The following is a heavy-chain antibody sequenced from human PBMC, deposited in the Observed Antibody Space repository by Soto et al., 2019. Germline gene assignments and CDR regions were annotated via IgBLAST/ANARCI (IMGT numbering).Heavy chain of an antibody. CDR1: GYTFTGYY. CDR3: ARQYCSSTSCYENYFDY. Sequence: QVQLVQSGAEVKKPGASVKVSCKASGYTFTGYYMHWVRQAPGQGLEWMGWINPNSGGTNYAQKFQGWVTMTRDTSISTAYMELSRLTSDDTAVYYCARQYCSSTSCYENYFDYWGQGTLVTVSS. D-gene: IGHD2-2*01. V-gene: IGHV1-2*04. J-gene: IGHJ4*02. CDR2: INPNSGGT.